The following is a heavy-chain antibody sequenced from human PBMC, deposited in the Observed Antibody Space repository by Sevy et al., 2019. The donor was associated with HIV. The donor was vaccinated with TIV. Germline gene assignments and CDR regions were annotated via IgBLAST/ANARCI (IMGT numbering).Heavy chain of an antibody. Sequence: ASVKVSCKASGYTFTNYGINWVRQAPGQGLEWMGWISAYNGNTEYEQNFQGRVTMTTATSTSTAYMDLRSLRSDDTAVYYCARYCSSTSFYTVDRKLDYWGQGTLVTVSS. V-gene: IGHV1-18*04. CDR3: ARYCSSTSFYTVDRKLDY. CDR1: GYTFTNYG. D-gene: IGHD2-2*02. CDR2: ISAYNGNT. J-gene: IGHJ4*02.